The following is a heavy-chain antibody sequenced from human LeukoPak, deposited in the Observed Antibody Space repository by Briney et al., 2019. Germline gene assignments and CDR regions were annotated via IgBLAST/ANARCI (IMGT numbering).Heavy chain of an antibody. CDR1: GFTLSNYA. D-gene: IGHD2-2*01. Sequence: GGSLRLSCAASGFTLSNYAMHWVRQAPGKGLEWVTVISTDGKDKKYADSVKGRFAISRDNSKNTLDLQMNSLRAEDTAVYYCAKDQRWGPADYYFDSWGQGTLVTVSS. J-gene: IGHJ4*02. CDR2: ISTDGKDK. CDR3: AKDQRWGPADYYFDS. V-gene: IGHV3-30*18.